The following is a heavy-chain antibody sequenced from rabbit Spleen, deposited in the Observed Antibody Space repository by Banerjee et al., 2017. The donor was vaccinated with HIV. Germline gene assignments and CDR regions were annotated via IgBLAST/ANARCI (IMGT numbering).Heavy chain of an antibody. J-gene: IGHJ4*01. CDR1: GLDFSSYYY. V-gene: IGHV1S45*01. D-gene: IGHD6-1*01. CDR3: ARRDGYTAYAL. Sequence: QEQLEESGGDLVKPGASLTLTCTASGLDFSSYYYMCWVRQAPGKGLEWIACIDASSNGNTYYASWAKGRFTITKTSSTTVTLQMTSLTAADTATYFCARRDGYTAYALWGQGTLVTVS. CDR2: IDASSNGNT.